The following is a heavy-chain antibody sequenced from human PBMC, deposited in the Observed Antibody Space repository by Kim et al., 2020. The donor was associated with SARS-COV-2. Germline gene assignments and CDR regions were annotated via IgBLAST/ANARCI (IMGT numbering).Heavy chain of an antibody. J-gene: IGHJ6*02. D-gene: IGHD3-22*01. CDR3: ARARNYYDSSGYSLYYYYGMDV. Sequence: GGSLRLSCAASGFTVSSNYMSWVRQAPGKGLEWVSVIYSGGSTYYADSVKGRFTISRDNSKNTLYLQMNSLRAEDTAVYYCARARNYYDSSGYSLYYYYGMDVWGQGTTVTVSS. CDR2: IYSGGST. CDR1: GFTVSSNY. V-gene: IGHV3-53*01.